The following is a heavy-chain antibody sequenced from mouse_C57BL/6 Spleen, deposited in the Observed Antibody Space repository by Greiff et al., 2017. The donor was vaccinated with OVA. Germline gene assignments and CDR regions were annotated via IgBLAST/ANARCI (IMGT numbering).Heavy chain of an antibody. J-gene: IGHJ3*01. CDR2: IYPGDGDT. Sequence: QVQLKESGPELVKPGASVKISCKASGYAFSSSWMNWVKQRPGKGLEWIGRIYPGDGDTNYNGKFKGKATLTADKSSSTAYMQLSSLTSEDSAVYFCARQLRDGGFAYWGQGTLVTVSA. V-gene: IGHV1-82*01. CDR3: ARQLRDGGFAY. CDR1: GYAFSSSW. D-gene: IGHD3-2*02.